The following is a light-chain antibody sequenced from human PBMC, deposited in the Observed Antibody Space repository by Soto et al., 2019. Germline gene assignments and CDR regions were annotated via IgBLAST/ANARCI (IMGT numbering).Light chain of an antibody. J-gene: IGLJ2*01. V-gene: IGLV6-57*04. CDR1: SGSIASNY. Sequence: NFMLTQPHSVSESPGKTVTISCTRSSGSIASNYVQWYQQRPGSAPTTVIYEDNQRPSGVPDRFSGSIDSSSNSASLTISGLKTEDEADYYCQSYDSSNLYVVFVGGTKLTVL. CDR3: QSYDSSNLYVV. CDR2: EDN.